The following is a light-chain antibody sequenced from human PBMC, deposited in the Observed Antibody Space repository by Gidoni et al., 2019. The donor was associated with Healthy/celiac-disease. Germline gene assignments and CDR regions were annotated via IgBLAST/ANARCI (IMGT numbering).Light chain of an antibody. V-gene: IGKV3-20*01. J-gene: IGKJ1*01. Sequence: DIVLTQSPGTLSLSPVERATLSCRASQSVSSSYLAWYQQKPGQAPRLLIYGASSRSTVIPDRFSGSGSGTDFTLTISRLEPEEFAVYYCQQYGSSRGTFGQGTKVEIK. CDR3: QQYGSSRGT. CDR1: QSVSSSY. CDR2: GAS.